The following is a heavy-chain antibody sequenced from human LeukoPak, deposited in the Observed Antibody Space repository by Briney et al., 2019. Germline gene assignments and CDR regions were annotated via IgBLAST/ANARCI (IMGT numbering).Heavy chain of an antibody. J-gene: IGHJ3*02. Sequence: GSLKPSFAASGFTFRRYGMNLIRQAPGEGLGWVSSISSSPSYIYYADSVKGRFTISKDNAKNSLYLQMNSLRAEDTAVYYCARVGETTVAPNDAFDIWGQGTMVTVSS. CDR2: ISSSPSYI. CDR3: ARVGETTVAPNDAFDI. D-gene: IGHD4-23*01. V-gene: IGHV3-21*01. CDR1: GFTFRRYG.